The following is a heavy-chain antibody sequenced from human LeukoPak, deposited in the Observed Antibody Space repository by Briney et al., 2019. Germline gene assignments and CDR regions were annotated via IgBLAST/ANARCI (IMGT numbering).Heavy chain of an antibody. D-gene: IGHD3-22*01. CDR2: INEDGSVK. CDR1: GFTFSSHW. CDR3: ARDPGKTYYYDSSEGY. V-gene: IGHV3-7*01. J-gene: IGHJ4*02. Sequence: SGGSLRLSCAVSGFTFSSHWMAWVRQAPGKGPEWVANINEDGSVKYYVDSVMGRFSISRDNAKDLLYLQMNSLRAEDTAVYYCARDPGKTYYYDSSEGYWGQGTLVTVSS.